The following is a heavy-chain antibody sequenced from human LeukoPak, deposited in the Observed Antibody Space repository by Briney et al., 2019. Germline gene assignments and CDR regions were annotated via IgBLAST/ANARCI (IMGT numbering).Heavy chain of an antibody. V-gene: IGHV3-30*02. CDR2: IRYDGSNK. D-gene: IGHD5/OR15-5a*01. Sequence: GGSLRLSCAASGFTFSNYGMHWVRQAPGKGLEWVAFIRYDGSNKYYADSVKGRFTISRDNSKNTLYLQMNSLRAEDTAVYYCAKNYGSTFRYFDLWGRGTLVTVSS. CDR1: GFTFSNYG. CDR3: AKNYGSTFRYFDL. J-gene: IGHJ2*01.